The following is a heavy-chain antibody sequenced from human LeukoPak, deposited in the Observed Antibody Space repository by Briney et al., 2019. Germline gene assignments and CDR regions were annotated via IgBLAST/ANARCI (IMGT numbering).Heavy chain of an antibody. D-gene: IGHD1-26*01. CDR1: GYSISSGYY. J-gene: IGHJ6*03. CDR3: AREVGATGLYYYYYYMDV. CDR2: IYYSGST. V-gene: IGHV4-38-2*02. Sequence: PSETLSLTCAVSGYSISSGYYWDWIRQPPGKGLEWIGSIYYSGSTYYNPSLNSRVTISVYTSRNQFSLKLTSVTAADTAVYYCAREVGATGLYYYYYYMDVWGKGTTVTVSS.